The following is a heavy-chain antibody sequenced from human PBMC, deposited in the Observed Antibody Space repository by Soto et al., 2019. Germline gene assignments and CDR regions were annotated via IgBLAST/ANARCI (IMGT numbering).Heavy chain of an antibody. Sequence: QVQLVESGGGWVKPGGSLRLSCAASGFTFSDYYMSWIRQAPGKGLEWVSYISSSSSYTNYADSVKGRFTISRDNAKNSLYLQMNSLRAEDTAVYYCARVPAAMLGGNYYYGMDVWGQGTTVTVSS. CDR3: ARVPAAMLGGNYYYGMDV. J-gene: IGHJ6*02. CDR2: ISSSSSYT. D-gene: IGHD2-2*01. CDR1: GFTFSDYY. V-gene: IGHV3-11*06.